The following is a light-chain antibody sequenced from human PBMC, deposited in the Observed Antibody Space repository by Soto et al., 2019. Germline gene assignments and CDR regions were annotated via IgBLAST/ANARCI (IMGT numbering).Light chain of an antibody. V-gene: IGKV3-11*01. Sequence: EIVLTQSPATLSLSPGERATLSCRASQSVSSYLAWYQQKPDQPPRLLIYDASSRATGIPARFSGSGSGTDFTLTISSLEPEDFALYYCQQRSNWPSFGQGTRLEIK. CDR2: DAS. J-gene: IGKJ5*01. CDR1: QSVSSY. CDR3: QQRSNWPS.